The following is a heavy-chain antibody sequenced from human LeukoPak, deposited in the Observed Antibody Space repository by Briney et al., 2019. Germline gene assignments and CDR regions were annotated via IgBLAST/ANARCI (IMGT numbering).Heavy chain of an antibody. Sequence: SETLSLTCTVSGGSISSGTYYWNWIRQPAGKGLEWIGRIYTSGSTNYNPSLKSRVTISVDTSKNQFSLKVSSVTAADTAVYYCAGSPYSGSYAFDPWGQGTLVTVSS. CDR1: GGSISSGTYY. J-gene: IGHJ5*02. D-gene: IGHD1-26*01. CDR2: IYTSGST. CDR3: AGSPYSGSYAFDP. V-gene: IGHV4-61*02.